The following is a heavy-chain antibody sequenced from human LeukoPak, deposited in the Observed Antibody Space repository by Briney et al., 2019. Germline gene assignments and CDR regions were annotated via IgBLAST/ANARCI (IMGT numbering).Heavy chain of an antibody. V-gene: IGHV1-2*06. J-gene: IGHJ4*02. CDR3: ARGSAGSSSSHY. D-gene: IGHD6-6*01. Sequence: ASVKVSCKASGYTFTGYYMHWVRQAPGQGLEWMGRINPNSGGTNYAQKFQGRVTMTRDTSISTAYMELSWLRSDDTAVYYCARGSAGSSSSHYWGQGTLVTVSS. CDR1: GYTFTGYY. CDR2: INPNSGGT.